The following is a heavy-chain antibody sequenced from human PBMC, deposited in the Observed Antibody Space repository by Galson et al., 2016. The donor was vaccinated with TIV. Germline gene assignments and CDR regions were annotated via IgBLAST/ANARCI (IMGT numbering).Heavy chain of an antibody. CDR2: IDHSGSS. CDR3: ARHSTSGFPGIQVAARRRPFDI. V-gene: IGHV4-34*01. Sequence: SETLSLTCAVYDGSLSGHYWSWIRQPPGKGLEWIGEIDHSGSSNYNPSLKSRVTISVYTSKNQFSLKLMSVTAADTAVYYCARHSTSGFPGIQVAARRRPFDIWGQGTMVTVSS. CDR1: DGSLSGHY. D-gene: IGHD6-19*01. J-gene: IGHJ3*02.